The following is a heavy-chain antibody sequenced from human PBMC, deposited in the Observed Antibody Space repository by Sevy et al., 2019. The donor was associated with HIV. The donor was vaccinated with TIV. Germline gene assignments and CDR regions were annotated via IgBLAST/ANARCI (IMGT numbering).Heavy chain of an antibody. Sequence: ASVKVSCKISGYTLNEFAMHWVRQAPGKGLQWMGTFDPEDGETIYAQKFQGRFAMTEDPSTDTAYMELSSLRSEDTAVYYCVITREYYSDNSGYFDYWGQGTLVTVSS. CDR1: GYTLNEFA. D-gene: IGHD3-22*01. V-gene: IGHV1-24*01. J-gene: IGHJ4*02. CDR3: VITREYYSDNSGYFDY. CDR2: FDPEDGET.